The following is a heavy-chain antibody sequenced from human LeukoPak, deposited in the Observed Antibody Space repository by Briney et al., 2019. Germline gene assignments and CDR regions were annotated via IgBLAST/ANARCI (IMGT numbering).Heavy chain of an antibody. J-gene: IGHJ4*02. CDR2: IYPGDSDT. CDR1: GYSFTNYW. D-gene: IGHD3-3*01. CDR3: ARAGVVGMLEQY. Sequence: GESLKISCKGSGYSFTNYWIGWVRQMPGKGLEWVAIIYPGDSDTRYSPSFRGQVTISGDKSISTAYLQWSSLKASDTAMYYCARAGVVGMLEQYWGQGTLVTVSS. V-gene: IGHV5-51*01.